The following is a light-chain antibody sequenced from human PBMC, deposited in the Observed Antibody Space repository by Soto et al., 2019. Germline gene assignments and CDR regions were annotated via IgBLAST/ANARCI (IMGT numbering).Light chain of an antibody. CDR3: QQSYSTPPT. CDR2: TAS. V-gene: IGKV1-39*01. CDR1: QSISSY. J-gene: IGKJ1*01. Sequence: DIQMTQSPSSLSASVGDRVTMTCRASQSISSYLNWYQQKPGNAPKLLIYTASSLQSGVPSRFSGSGSGTDFTLTISSLQPEDFATYYCQQSYSTPPTFGQGTKVDIK.